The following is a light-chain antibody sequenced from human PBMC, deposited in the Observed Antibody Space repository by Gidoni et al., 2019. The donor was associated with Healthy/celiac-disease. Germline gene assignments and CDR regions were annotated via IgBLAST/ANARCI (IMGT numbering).Light chain of an antibody. CDR3: SSYTSSSTLDVV. CDR1: SSDVGGYNY. CDR2: DVS. V-gene: IGLV2-14*01. Sequence: QSALTQPASVSVSPGQSITISCTGTSSDVGGYNYVSWYQQHQGKAPKLIIYDVSNRPSGVSNRFSGSKSGNTASLTISGLQAEDEADYYCSSYTSSSTLDVVFGGGTKLTVL. J-gene: IGLJ2*01.